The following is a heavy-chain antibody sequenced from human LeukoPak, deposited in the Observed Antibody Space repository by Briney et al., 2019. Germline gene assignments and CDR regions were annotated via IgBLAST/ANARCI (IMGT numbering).Heavy chain of an antibody. CDR2: INHSGST. CDR1: GGSFSGYY. D-gene: IGHD3-22*01. V-gene: IGHV4-34*01. Sequence: SETLSLTCAGYGGSFSGYYWSWIRQPPGKGLEWIGEINHSGSTNYNPSLKSRVTISVDTSKNQFSLKLSSVTAADTAVYYCARRNYDSSGYYYPDYWGQGTLVT. J-gene: IGHJ4*02. CDR3: ARRNYDSSGYYYPDY.